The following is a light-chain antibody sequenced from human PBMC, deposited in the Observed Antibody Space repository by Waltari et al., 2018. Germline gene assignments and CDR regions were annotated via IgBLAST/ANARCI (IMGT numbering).Light chain of an antibody. CDR3: HQYGSSIYI. V-gene: IGKV3-20*01. Sequence: EIVLTQSPGTLSMSSGERASLSCRASQSVSSSALAWYQQKPGQAPRLLIYGASSRATGIPDRFSGSGSGTDFTLTISRLEPEDSAVYYSHQYGSSIYIFGQGTKLEIQ. J-gene: IGKJ2*01. CDR1: QSVSSSA. CDR2: GAS.